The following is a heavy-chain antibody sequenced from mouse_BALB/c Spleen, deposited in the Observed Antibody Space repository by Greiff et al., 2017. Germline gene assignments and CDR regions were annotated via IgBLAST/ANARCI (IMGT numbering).Heavy chain of an antibody. J-gene: IGHJ1*01. CDR3: ARPGSSYWYFDV. Sequence: VQLQQSGPELVKPGASVKIPCKASGYTFTDYNMDWVKQSHGKSLEWIGDINPNNGGTIYNQKFKGKATLTVDKSSSTAYMELRSLTSEDTAVYDCARPGSSYWYFDVWGAGTTVTVSS. CDR2: INPNNGGT. CDR1: GYTFTDYN. V-gene: IGHV1-18*01. D-gene: IGHD1-2*01.